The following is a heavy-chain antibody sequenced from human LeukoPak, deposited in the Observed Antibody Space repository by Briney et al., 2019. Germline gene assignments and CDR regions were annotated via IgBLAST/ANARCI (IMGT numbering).Heavy chain of an antibody. CDR3: ARASIAAAGP. J-gene: IGHJ5*02. CDR2: LNHSGST. Sequence: PSETLSLTCAVYGGSFSGYYWSWIRQPPGKGLEWIGELNHSGSTNYNPSLKSRVTISVDTSRNQFSLKLSSVTAADTAVYYCARASIAAAGPWGQGTLVTVSS. D-gene: IGHD6-13*01. V-gene: IGHV4-34*01. CDR1: GGSFSGYY.